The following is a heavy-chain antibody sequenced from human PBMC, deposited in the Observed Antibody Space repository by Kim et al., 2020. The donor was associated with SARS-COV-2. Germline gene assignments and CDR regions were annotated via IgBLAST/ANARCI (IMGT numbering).Heavy chain of an antibody. CDR3: ARGGFSSSWRLDY. Sequence: YAQKFQGRLAVTADGSTTTVYMELSSLRSDDTAVYFCARGGFSSSWRLDYWGQGTLVTVSS. J-gene: IGHJ4*02. D-gene: IGHD6-13*01. V-gene: IGHV1-69*01.